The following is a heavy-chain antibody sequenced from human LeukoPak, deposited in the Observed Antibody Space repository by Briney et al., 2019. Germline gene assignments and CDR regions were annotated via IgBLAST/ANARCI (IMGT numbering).Heavy chain of an antibody. V-gene: IGHV3-23*01. D-gene: IGHD6-19*01. Sequence: GGSLRLSCAASGFTFSSYAMSWVRQAPGKGLEWVSAISGSGGSTYYADSVKGRFTISRDNSKNTLYLQMNSLRAEDTAVYYCAKDLYSSGWYGSSFDYWGQGTLVTVSS. CDR3: AKDLYSSGWYGSSFDY. J-gene: IGHJ4*02. CDR1: GFTFSSYA. CDR2: ISGSGGST.